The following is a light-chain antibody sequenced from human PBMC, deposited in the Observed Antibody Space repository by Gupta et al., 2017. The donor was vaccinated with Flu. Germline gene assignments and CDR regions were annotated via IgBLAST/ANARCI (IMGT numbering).Light chain of an antibody. V-gene: IGLV3-1*01. CDR1: KLGDKY. Sequence: SYELTQPPSVSVSPGQTASIPCSGDKLGDKYACWYQQKPGQSPVLVIYQDSKRPSGIPERFSGSNSGNTATLTISGTQAMDEADYYCQAWDSSTAWVVFGGGTKLTVL. CDR3: QAWDSSTAWVV. CDR2: QDS. J-gene: IGLJ2*01.